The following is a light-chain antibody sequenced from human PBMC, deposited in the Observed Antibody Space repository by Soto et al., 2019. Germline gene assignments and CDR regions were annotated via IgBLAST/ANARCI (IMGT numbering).Light chain of an antibody. V-gene: IGLV2-11*01. Sequence: QSALTQPRSVSGSPGQSVTISCTGTSSDVGYYKSVSWYQQHPGKAPKLMIYDVSKRPSGVPDRFSGSKSGNTASLTISGLQAEEAADYYCCSSAGTSEVFGAGTKLTVL. CDR3: CSSAGTSEV. J-gene: IGLJ2*01. CDR1: SSDVGYYKS. CDR2: DVS.